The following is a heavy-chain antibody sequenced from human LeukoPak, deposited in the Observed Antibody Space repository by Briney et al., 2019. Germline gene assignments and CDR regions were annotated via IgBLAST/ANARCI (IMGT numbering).Heavy chain of an antibody. J-gene: IGHJ6*02. CDR1: GFIFSSYW. Sequence: GGSLRLSCAASGFIFSSYWMNWVRRAPGKGLEWLANIKEDGSKKYYVDSVKGRFTISRDNAKNSLYLQMDSLRAEDTAVYYCARDPGRQYSSIADVWGQGTTVTVSS. V-gene: IGHV3-7*03. CDR3: ARDPGRQYSSIADV. D-gene: IGHD6-19*01. CDR2: IKEDGSKK.